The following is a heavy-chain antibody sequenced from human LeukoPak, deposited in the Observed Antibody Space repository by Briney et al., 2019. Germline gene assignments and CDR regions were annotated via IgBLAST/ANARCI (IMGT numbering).Heavy chain of an antibody. CDR3: ARHGMFGMIVPVADY. CDR2: IYTSGST. V-gene: IGHV4-61*02. J-gene: IGHJ4*02. D-gene: IGHD3-22*01. Sequence: PSETLSLTCTVSGGSISSGSYYWSWIRQPAGKGLEWIGRIYTSGSTNYNPSLKSRVTISVDTSKNQFSLKLSSVTAADTAVYYCARHGMFGMIVPVADYWGQGTLVTVSS. CDR1: GGSISSGSYY.